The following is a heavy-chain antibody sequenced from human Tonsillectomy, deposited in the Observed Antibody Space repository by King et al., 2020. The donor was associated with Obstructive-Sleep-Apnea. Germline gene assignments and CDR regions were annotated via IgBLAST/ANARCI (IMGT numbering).Heavy chain of an antibody. D-gene: IGHD2-21*02. CDR1: GGSIISSDFY. CDR2: IYYNGST. J-gene: IGHJ5*02. Sequence: VQLQESGPGLVKPSQTLSLTCTVSGGSIISSDFYWSWIRQHPGKGLEWIGYIYYNGSTYYNPSLKSRLSMSVDTSKNEFSLKLSSVTAADTAVYYCGRFVLTSWFDPWGQGTLVTVSS. V-gene: IGHV4-31*03. CDR3: GRFVLTSWFDP.